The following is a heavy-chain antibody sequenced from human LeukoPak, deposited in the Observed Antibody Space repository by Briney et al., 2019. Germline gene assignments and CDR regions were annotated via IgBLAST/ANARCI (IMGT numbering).Heavy chain of an antibody. CDR3: ARGSVYSYGYQHYYYGMDV. V-gene: IGHV3-48*04. Sequence: QPGGSLRLSCAASGFTFSSYSMNWVRQAPGKGLEWVSYISSSGSTIYYADSVKGRFTISRDNAKNSLYLQMNSLRAEDTAVYYCARGSVYSYGYQHYYYGMDVWGQGTTVTVSS. D-gene: IGHD5-18*01. CDR2: ISSSGSTI. CDR1: GFTFSSYS. J-gene: IGHJ6*02.